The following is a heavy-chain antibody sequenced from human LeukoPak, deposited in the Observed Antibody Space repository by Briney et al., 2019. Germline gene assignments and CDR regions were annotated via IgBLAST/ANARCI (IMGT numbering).Heavy chain of an antibody. CDR1: GFTFSSYA. J-gene: IGHJ4*02. Sequence: GGSLRLSCAASGFTFSSYAMSWVRQAPGKGLEWVSGIHDRGGSTYYVDSVRGRLTISRDNSKNTPYLQMSSLRDEDTAVYYCVAYNYYAGNNPFDYWGQGALVTVSS. D-gene: IGHD1/OR15-1a*01. V-gene: IGHV3-23*01. CDR2: IHDRGGST. CDR3: VAYNYYAGNNPFDY.